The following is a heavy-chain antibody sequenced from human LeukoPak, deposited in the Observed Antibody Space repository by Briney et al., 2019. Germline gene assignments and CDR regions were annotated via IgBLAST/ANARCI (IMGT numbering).Heavy chain of an antibody. CDR3: AKSGAARFDI. V-gene: IGHV3-23*01. CDR1: GFTFSSYA. Sequence: GRSLRLSCAASGFTFSSYAMHWVRQAPGKGLEWVSSFSGSGGSTYYADSVKGRFTISRDNSKNTLYLQMNSLRAEDTAVYYCAKSGAARFDIWGQGTMVTVSS. CDR2: FSGSGGST. J-gene: IGHJ3*02. D-gene: IGHD6-6*01.